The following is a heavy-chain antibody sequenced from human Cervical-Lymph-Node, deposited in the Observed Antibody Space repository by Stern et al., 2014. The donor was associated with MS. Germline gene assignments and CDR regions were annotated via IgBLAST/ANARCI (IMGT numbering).Heavy chain of an antibody. Sequence: QLQLQESGPGLVKPSETLSLTCTVSSYSISSGYYWGWIRQPPGKGLEWIGTIYHSGSTYYNPSLKSRVTISVETSQHQISLKLSSVTAADTAVYYCAREEQQLVHGNWFDPWGQGTLVTVSS. D-gene: IGHD6-13*01. CDR2: IYHSGST. V-gene: IGHV4-38-2*02. CDR1: SYSISSGYY. CDR3: AREEQQLVHGNWFDP. J-gene: IGHJ5*02.